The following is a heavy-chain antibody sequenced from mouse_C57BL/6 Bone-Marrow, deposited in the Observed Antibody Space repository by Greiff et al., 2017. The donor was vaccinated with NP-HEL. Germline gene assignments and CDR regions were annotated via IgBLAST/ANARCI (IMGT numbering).Heavy chain of an antibody. CDR3: ASPSIGTTCYAMDY. D-gene: IGHD2-5*01. J-gene: IGHJ4*01. CDR2: IWSGGST. V-gene: IGHV2-2*01. CDR1: GFSLTSYG. Sequence: QVQLKESGPGLVQPSQSLSITCTVSGFSLTSYGVHWVRQSPGKGLEWLGVIWSGGSTDYNAAFISRLSISKDNSKSQVFFKMNSLQADDTAIYYCASPSIGTTCYAMDYWGQGTSVTVSS.